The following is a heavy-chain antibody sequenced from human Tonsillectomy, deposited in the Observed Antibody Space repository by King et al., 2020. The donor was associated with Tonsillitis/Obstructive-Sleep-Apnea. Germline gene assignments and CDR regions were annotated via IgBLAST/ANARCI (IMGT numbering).Heavy chain of an antibody. D-gene: IGHD5-12*01. V-gene: IGHV5-51*01. CDR1: GYSFTNYW. Sequence: VQLVESGAEVKKPGESLKISCKGSGYSFTNYWIGWVRQMPGKGLEWMGIIYPCDSDTIYSPSFQDQVTISADKSISAAYLQWSSLKASDTAMYYCARHDVMGGYENPYYLDVWGEGTTVTV. CDR2: IYPCDSDT. CDR3: ARHDVMGGYENPYYLDV. J-gene: IGHJ6*03.